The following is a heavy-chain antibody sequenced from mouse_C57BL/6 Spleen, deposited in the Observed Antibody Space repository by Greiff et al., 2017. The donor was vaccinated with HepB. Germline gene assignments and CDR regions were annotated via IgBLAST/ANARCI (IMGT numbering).Heavy chain of an antibody. J-gene: IGHJ2*01. V-gene: IGHV1-64*01. Sequence: VQLQQSGAELVKPGASVKLSCKASGYTFTSYWMHWVKQRPGQGLEWIGMIHPNSGSTNYNEKFKSKATLTVDKSSSTAYMQLSSLTSEDSAVYYCARDYGNYVDYWGQGTTLTVSS. CDR2: IHPNSGST. CDR1: GYTFTSYW. CDR3: ARDYGNYVDY. D-gene: IGHD2-1*01.